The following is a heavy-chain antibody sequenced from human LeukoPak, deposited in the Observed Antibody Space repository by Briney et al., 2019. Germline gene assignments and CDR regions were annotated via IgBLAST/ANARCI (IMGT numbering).Heavy chain of an antibody. V-gene: IGHV4-4*09. Sequence: SETLSLTCTVSGGSISGYFWSWIRQPPGKGPEWIGYIYSTGTTNYSPSLSSRVTISVDTSKNQFSLKLSSVTAADTAVYYCARFSAGSGPYYFDYWGQGTLVTVS. CDR2: IYSTGTT. J-gene: IGHJ4*02. CDR1: GGSISGYF. CDR3: ARFSAGSGPYYFDY. D-gene: IGHD3-10*01.